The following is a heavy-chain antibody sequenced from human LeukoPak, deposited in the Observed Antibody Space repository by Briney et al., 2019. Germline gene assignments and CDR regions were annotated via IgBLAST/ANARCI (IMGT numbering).Heavy chain of an antibody. CDR3: AKRLYGSGSYSLSSFDY. V-gene: IGHV3-23*01. CDR1: GFTFSSHA. CDR2: ISGSGGST. J-gene: IGHJ4*02. Sequence: GGSLRLSCVASGFTFSSHAMSWVRQAPGKGLEWVSVISGSGGSTYYADSVKGRFTISRDNSKNTLYQQMDSLRAEDTAVYYCAKRLYGSGSYSLSSFDYWGQGTLVTVSS. D-gene: IGHD3-10*01.